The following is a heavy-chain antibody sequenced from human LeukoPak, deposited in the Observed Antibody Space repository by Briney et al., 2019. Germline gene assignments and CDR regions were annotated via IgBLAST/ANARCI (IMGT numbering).Heavy chain of an antibody. CDR1: GGSISSYY. D-gene: IGHD3-3*01. Sequence: SETLSLTCTVSGGSISSYYWSWIRQPAGKGLEWIGLIYTSGSTNYNPSLKSRVTMSVDTSKNQFSLKLSSGTAADTAVYYCAREGAYYDFWSGYYTVYCFDPWGQGTLVTVSS. J-gene: IGHJ5*02. V-gene: IGHV4-4*07. CDR2: IYTSGST. CDR3: AREGAYYDFWSGYYTVYCFDP.